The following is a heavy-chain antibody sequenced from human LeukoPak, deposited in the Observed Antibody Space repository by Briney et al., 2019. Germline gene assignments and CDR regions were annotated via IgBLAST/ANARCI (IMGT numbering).Heavy chain of an antibody. CDR1: GGTFSSYA. J-gene: IGHJ4*02. CDR3: ARGLVASGPARYGYDAPTDY. D-gene: IGHD3-3*01. V-gene: IGHV1-69*13. Sequence: SVKVSCKASGGTFSSYAISWVRQAPGQGLEWMGGIIPIFGTANYAQKFQGRVTITADESTSTAYMELSSLRSEDTAVYYCARGLVASGPARYGYDAPTDYWGPGTLVTVSS. CDR2: IIPIFGTA.